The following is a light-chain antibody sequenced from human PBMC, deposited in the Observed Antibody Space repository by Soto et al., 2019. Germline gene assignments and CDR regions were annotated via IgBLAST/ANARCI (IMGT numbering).Light chain of an antibody. Sequence: QSVLTQPASVSGSPGQSIAISCTGTSSDVGGYNYVSWYQQHPGKAPNLIIFDVTRRPSGVSDRFSGSKSGNTASLTISGLQAEDEADYYCTSYTTSSTVVFGGGTKLTVL. J-gene: IGLJ2*01. CDR3: TSYTTSSTVV. CDR2: DVT. V-gene: IGLV2-14*03. CDR1: SSDVGGYNY.